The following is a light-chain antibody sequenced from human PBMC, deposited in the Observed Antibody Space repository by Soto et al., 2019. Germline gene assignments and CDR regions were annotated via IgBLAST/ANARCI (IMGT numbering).Light chain of an antibody. Sequence: DIQMTQSPSTLSASVGDRVTITCRASQSISSWLAWYQQKPGKAPKLLIYDASSLESGVPSRFSGSGSGTEFTLTISSLQPDDFATYYCQQYNSYSQPTWTFGQGTKV. CDR2: DAS. CDR3: QQYNSYSQPTWT. J-gene: IGKJ1*01. V-gene: IGKV1-5*01. CDR1: QSISSW.